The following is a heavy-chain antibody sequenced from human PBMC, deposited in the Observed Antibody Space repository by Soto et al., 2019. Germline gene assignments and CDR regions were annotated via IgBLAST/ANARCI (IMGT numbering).Heavy chain of an antibody. CDR3: ARGIKYGAYSRWFDP. V-gene: IGHV1-8*01. CDR2: MNPNSGNT. J-gene: IGHJ5*02. D-gene: IGHD4-17*01. CDR1: GYTFTRYD. Sequence: ASVKTACKAAGYTFTRYDINWVRQANGQGLEYLGWMNPNSGNTAYVQKFQGRVTMTWDTSITTAYMELSSLRSEDTAVYFCARGIKYGAYSRWFDPWGQGTLVTVSS.